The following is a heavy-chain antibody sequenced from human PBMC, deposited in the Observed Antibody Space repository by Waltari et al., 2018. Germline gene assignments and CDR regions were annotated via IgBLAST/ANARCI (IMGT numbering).Heavy chain of an antibody. Sequence: EVQLVQSGAEVRKPGESLKISCEGSGSSFSTYWIPWVRQLPGKGLEWMARIDPSDSYIDYNPSVQGHVTVSVDKSISTAYLQWNSLEASDSGMYYCARWHLAAPNDYWGQGTPVTVSS. J-gene: IGHJ4*01. D-gene: IGHD6-13*01. CDR3: ARWHLAAPNDY. V-gene: IGHV5-10-1*03. CDR2: IDPSDSYI. CDR1: GSSFSTYW.